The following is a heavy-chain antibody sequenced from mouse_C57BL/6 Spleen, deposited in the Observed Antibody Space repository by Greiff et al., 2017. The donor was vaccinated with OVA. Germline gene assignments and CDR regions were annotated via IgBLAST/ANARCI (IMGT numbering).Heavy chain of an antibody. Sequence: EVKLVESGGGLVKPGGSLKLSCAASGFPFSDYGMHWVRQAPEKGLEWVAYISSGSSTIYSADTVKGRFTISRDSAKNTLFLQMTSLRSEDTAMYYCARFRDWYFDVWGTGTTVTVSS. CDR2: ISSGSSTI. J-gene: IGHJ1*03. V-gene: IGHV5-17*01. CDR1: GFPFSDYG. CDR3: ARFRDWYFDV.